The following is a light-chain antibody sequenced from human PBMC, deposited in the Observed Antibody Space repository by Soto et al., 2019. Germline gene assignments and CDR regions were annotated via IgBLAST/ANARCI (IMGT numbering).Light chain of an antibody. CDR1: SSDVGAYNY. V-gene: IGLV2-14*01. Sequence: QSALTQPASVSGSPGQSITISCTGTSSDVGAYNYVSWYQQHPGKAPKLMIYDASNRPSGVSNHFSGSNSGNTASLPISRXHDEDDDAYYCSSYSTSSSLGVFGGGTKLTVL. J-gene: IGLJ2*01. CDR3: SSYSTSSSLGV. CDR2: DAS.